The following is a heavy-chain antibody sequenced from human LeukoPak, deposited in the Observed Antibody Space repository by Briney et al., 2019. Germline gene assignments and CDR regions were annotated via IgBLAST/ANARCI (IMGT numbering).Heavy chain of an antibody. V-gene: IGHV3-43*02. CDR3: AKDIRYYDSSGSLDY. J-gene: IGHJ4*02. D-gene: IGHD3-22*01. CDR1: GFTFDDYA. Sequence: GGSLRLSCAASGFTFDDYAMHWVRQAPGKGLEWVSLISGDGGSTYYADSVKGRFTISRDDSKNSLYLQMNSLRTEDTALYYCAKDIRYYDSSGSLDYWGQGTLVIVSS. CDR2: ISGDGGST.